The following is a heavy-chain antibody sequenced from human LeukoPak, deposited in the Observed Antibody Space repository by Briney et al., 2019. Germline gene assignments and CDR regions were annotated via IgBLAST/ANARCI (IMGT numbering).Heavy chain of an antibody. CDR1: GFSFSRSW. V-gene: IGHV3-74*01. D-gene: IGHD3-3*02. Sequence: GGSLRLSCETSGFSFSRSWMHWVRQAPGKGPVRVSRINSDGGSTSYADSVKGRFTISRDNAKSTLYLQMNSLRAEDTAVYYCAGVGFYYFDYWGQGTLVTVSS. CDR3: AGVGFYYFDY. CDR2: INSDGGST. J-gene: IGHJ4*02.